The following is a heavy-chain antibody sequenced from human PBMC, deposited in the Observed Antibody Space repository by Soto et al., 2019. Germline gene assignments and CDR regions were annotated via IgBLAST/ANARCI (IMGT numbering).Heavy chain of an antibody. Sequence: ASVKVSCKASGYTFASYGISWVRQAPGQGLEWMGWISTYNGNTNYAQKLQGRVTMTTDTSTSTAYMELRSLRSDDTAVYYCARAVRRGAADWFDPWGKAPLVTVSS. CDR2: ISTYNGNT. V-gene: IGHV1-18*01. D-gene: IGHD2-8*01. J-gene: IGHJ5*02. CDR3: ARAVRRGAADWFDP. CDR1: GYTFASYG.